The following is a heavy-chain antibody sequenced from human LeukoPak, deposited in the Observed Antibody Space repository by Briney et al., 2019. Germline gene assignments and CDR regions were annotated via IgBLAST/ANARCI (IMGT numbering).Heavy chain of an antibody. D-gene: IGHD1-1*01. CDR3: AKQGPLHDYYFDY. CDR1: GFTFHNYA. J-gene: IGHJ4*02. V-gene: IGHV3-23*01. CDR2: ISGRGGST. Sequence: GGSLRLSCAASGFTFHNYAMSWVRQAPGKGLEWFAAISGRGGSTYYADSVKGRFTISRDNSKNTLYLQMSSLRVEDTAGYYCAKQGPLHDYYFDYWGQGTLVTVSS.